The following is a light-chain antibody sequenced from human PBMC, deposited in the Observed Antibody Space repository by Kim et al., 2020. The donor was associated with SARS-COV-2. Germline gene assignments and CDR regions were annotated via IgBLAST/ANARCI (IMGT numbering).Light chain of an antibody. CDR2: GAS. CDR1: QSVSSN. V-gene: IGKV3-15*01. J-gene: IGKJ1*01. Sequence: EIVMTQSPATLSVSPGERATLSCRASQSVSSNLAWYQQKPGQAPRLLIYGASTRATGIPARFSGSGSGTEFILTISSLQSEDFAVYYCQQYNNWPPPWTFGQGTKVDI. CDR3: QQYNNWPPPWT.